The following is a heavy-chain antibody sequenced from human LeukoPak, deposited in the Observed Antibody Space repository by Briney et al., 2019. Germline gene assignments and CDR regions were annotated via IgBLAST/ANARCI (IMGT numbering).Heavy chain of an antibody. D-gene: IGHD3-3*01. CDR2: IYYSGST. V-gene: IGHV4-39*07. J-gene: IGHJ4*02. CDR3: ARALSSDFWSGYYTYYFDY. Sequence: PSETLSLTCTVSGGSISSSSYYWGWIRQPPGRGLEWIGSIYYSGSTYYNPSLKSRVTISVDTSKNEFSLKVSAVTAADGGGYCGARALSSDFWSGYYTYYFDYWGQGTLVTVSS. CDR1: GGSISSSSYY.